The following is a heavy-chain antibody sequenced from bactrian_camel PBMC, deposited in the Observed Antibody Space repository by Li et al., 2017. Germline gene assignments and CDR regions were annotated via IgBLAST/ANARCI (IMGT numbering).Heavy chain of an antibody. CDR2: LDSSGTT. J-gene: IGHJ4*01. CDR3: AADLDGSLRCPDEYNY. D-gene: IGHD5*01. Sequence: HVQLVESGGGAVQAGGSLRLSCTVSGYTSSSGCMGWFRQVPGKEREVIATLDSSGTTNYADSVKGRFTVSRDNSKNILYLQMNSLKPEDTAMYYCAADLDGSLRCPDEYNYWGQGTQVTVS. CDR1: GYTSSSGC. V-gene: IGHV3S57*01.